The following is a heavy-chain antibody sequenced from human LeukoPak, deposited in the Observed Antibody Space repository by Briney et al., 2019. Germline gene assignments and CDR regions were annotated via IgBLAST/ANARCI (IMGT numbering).Heavy chain of an antibody. CDR1: GYTFTSYY. CDR3: ATHLYDSSGPDAFDI. D-gene: IGHD3-22*01. CDR2: FDPEDGET. V-gene: IGHV1-24*01. J-gene: IGHJ3*02. Sequence: ASVKVSCKASGYTFTSYYMHWVRQAPGQGLEWMGGFDPEDGETIYAQKFQGRVTMTEDTSTDTAYMELSSLRSEDTAVYYCATHLYDSSGPDAFDIWGQGTMVTVSS.